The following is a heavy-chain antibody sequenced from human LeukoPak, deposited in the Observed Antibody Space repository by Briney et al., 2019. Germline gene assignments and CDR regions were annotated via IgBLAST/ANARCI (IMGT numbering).Heavy chain of an antibody. D-gene: IGHD1-26*01. V-gene: IGHV1-2*06. CDR3: ARDSPQRSSDY. CDR1: GYTFTGYY. CDR2: INPNSGGT. J-gene: IGHJ4*02. Sequence: ASVKVSCKASGYTFTGYYMHWVRQAPGQGLEWMGRINPNSGGTNYAQKFQGRVTMTTDTSTSTAYMELRSLRSDDTAVYYCARDSPQRSSDYWGQGTLVTVSS.